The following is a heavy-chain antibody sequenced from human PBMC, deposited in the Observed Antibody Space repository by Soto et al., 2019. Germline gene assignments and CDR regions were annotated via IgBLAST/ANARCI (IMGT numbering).Heavy chain of an antibody. CDR3: AKSGSGSYYDY. D-gene: IGHD3-10*01. CDR2: ISGSGGSA. V-gene: IGHV3-23*01. J-gene: IGHJ4*02. CDR1: GFTFSSYA. Sequence: EVQLLESGGGLVQPGGSLRLSCAASGFTFSSYAMSWVRQAPGKGLERVSVISGSGGSAYYADSVKGRFTISRDNSKNTLYLQMNSLRAEDTDVYYCAKSGSGSYYDYWGQGTLVTVSS.